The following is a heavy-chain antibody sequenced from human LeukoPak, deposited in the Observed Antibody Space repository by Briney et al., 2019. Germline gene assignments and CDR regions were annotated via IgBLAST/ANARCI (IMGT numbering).Heavy chain of an antibody. J-gene: IGHJ4*02. CDR1: GGSISSYY. Sequence: SETLSLTCTVSGGSISSYYWSWIRQPAGKGLEWIGRIYTSGSTNYNPSLKSRVTMSVDTSKNQFSLKLSSVTAADTAVYYCAREEGEPPRIYYFDYWGQGTLVTVSS. CDR3: AREEGEPPRIYYFDY. D-gene: IGHD3-16*01. CDR2: IYTSGST. V-gene: IGHV4-4*07.